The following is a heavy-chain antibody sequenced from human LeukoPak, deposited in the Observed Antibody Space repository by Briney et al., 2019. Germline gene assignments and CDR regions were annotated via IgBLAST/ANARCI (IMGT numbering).Heavy chain of an antibody. D-gene: IGHD3-22*01. Sequence: SQTLSLTCTVSGGSISSGDYYWSWIRQPPGKGLEWIGHIYYSGGTYYNPSLKSRVTISVDTSKNQFSLKLSSVTAADTAVYYCARAEPYDSSGYYSGHFDYWGQGTLVTVSS. CDR2: IYYSGGT. CDR3: ARAEPYDSSGYYSGHFDY. V-gene: IGHV4-30-4*08. J-gene: IGHJ4*02. CDR1: GGSISSGDYY.